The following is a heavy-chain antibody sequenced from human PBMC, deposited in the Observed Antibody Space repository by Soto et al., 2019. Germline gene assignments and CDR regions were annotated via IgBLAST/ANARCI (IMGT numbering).Heavy chain of an antibody. CDR3: ATEKYYYATSGYYY. Sequence: EVQLVESGGGLVKPGGSLRLSCAASGFTFSTYTMNWVRQAPGKGLEWVSSISSSSSYIYYADSVKGRFTISRDNAKNSLYLQMDSLRVEDTALYYCATEKYYYATSGYYYWGQGTLVTVSS. V-gene: IGHV3-21*01. CDR1: GFTFSTYT. J-gene: IGHJ4*02. D-gene: IGHD3-22*01. CDR2: ISSSSSYI.